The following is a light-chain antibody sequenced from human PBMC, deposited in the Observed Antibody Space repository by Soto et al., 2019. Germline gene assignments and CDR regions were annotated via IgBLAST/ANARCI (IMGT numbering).Light chain of an antibody. Sequence: ILTQSPATLSLSLGERATLSSRASQGISNYLAWYQQKPGQAPRLLIYDASNRATGIPARFSGSGSGTDFTLTISSLEPEDCAVYYCQQCGNWPLTFGGGTKVDIK. CDR3: QQCGNWPLT. CDR2: DAS. V-gene: IGKV3-11*01. CDR1: QGISNY. J-gene: IGKJ4*01.